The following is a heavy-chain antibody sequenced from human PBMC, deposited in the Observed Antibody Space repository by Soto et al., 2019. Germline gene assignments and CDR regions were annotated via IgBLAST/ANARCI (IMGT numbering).Heavy chain of an antibody. J-gene: IGHJ6*04. V-gene: IGHV4-31*03. CDR2: IYYSGST. CDR3: ARRVDDYDFANLDV. Sequence: PSETLSLTCTVSGGSISSGGYYWSWIRQHPGKGLEWIGYIYYSGSTYYNPSLKSRVTISVDTSKNQFSLKLSSVTAADTAVYYRARRVDDYDFANLDVWGKGTTVTVSS. CDR1: GGSISSGGYY. D-gene: IGHD3-3*01.